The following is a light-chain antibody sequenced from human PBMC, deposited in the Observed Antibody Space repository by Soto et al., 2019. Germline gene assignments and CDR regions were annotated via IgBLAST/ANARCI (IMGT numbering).Light chain of an antibody. J-gene: IGKJ1*01. CDR3: QQYNTYPWT. CDR1: QIINGW. V-gene: IGKV1-5*03. Sequence: DIQMTQSPSTLSASVGDRVTITCRASQIINGWLAWYQQRPGKAPRYLMYKASTLESGVPSRFSGSGSGTEFTLTISSLQPEDVATYYCQQYNTYPWTFGQGTTVE. CDR2: KAS.